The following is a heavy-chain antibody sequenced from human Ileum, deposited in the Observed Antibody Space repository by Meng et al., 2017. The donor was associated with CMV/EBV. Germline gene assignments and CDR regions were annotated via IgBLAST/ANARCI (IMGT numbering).Heavy chain of an antibody. CDR3: ARGPLGYFDY. CDR1: GFTVSSNY. Sequence: GESLKISCAASGFTVSSNYMSWVRQAPGKGLEWVSVIYSGGSTYYADSVKGRFTISRDNSKNTLYLQMNSLRAEDTAVYYCARGPLGYFDYGGQGTLVTVSS. CDR2: IYSGGST. J-gene: IGHJ4*02. V-gene: IGHV3-53*01. D-gene: IGHD1-26*01.